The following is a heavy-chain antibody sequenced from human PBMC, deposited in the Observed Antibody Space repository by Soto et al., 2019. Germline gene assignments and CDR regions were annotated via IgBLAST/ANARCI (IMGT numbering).Heavy chain of an antibody. J-gene: IGHJ6*02. Sequence: SLRLSCSAAGFTFDDYAMHWVRQAPGKGLEWVSGISWNSGSIGYADSVKGRFTISRDNAKNSLYLQMNSLRAEDTALYYCARTIGVAATTYYYGMDVSGHGTTVTVSS. D-gene: IGHD2-15*01. CDR3: ARTIGVAATTYYYGMDV. CDR2: ISWNSGSI. CDR1: GFTFDDYA. V-gene: IGHV3-9*01.